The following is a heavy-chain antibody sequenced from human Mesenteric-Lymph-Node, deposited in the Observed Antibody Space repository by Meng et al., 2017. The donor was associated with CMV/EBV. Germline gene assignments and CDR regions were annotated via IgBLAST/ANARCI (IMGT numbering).Heavy chain of an antibody. V-gene: IGHV3-13*01. D-gene: IGHD4-17*01. J-gene: IGHJ3*02. Sequence: GESLKISCAASGFTFSSYDMHWVRQATGKGLEWVSAIGTAGDTYYPGSVKGRFTISRDNAKNSLYLQMNSLRVEDTGVYYCASETEGSDYDAFDIWGQGTMVTVSS. CDR1: GFTFSSYD. CDR3: ASETEGSDYDAFDI. CDR2: IGTAGDT.